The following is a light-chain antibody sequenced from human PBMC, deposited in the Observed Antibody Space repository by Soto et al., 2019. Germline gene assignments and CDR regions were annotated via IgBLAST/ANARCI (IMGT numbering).Light chain of an antibody. CDR3: QQHGTSPRT. Sequence: EIVLTQSPGTLSLSPGERATLSCRASQSVSSSYLAWYQQKPGQAPRLLIYGASSRPTGIPDRFSGSGSGTDFTLTISRLEPEDFAVYYCQQHGTSPRTFGQGTKVEIK. CDR1: QSVSSSY. CDR2: GAS. V-gene: IGKV3-20*01. J-gene: IGKJ1*01.